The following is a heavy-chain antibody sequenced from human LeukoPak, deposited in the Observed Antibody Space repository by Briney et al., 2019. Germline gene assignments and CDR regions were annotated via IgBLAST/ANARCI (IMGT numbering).Heavy chain of an antibody. V-gene: IGHV4-34*01. CDR3: ARGLEDNWNDSNYFDY. J-gene: IGHJ4*02. D-gene: IGHD1-20*01. CDR1: GGSFSGYY. CDR2: INHSGST. Sequence: SETLSLTCAVYGGSFSGYYWSWIRQPPGKGLGWIGEINHSGSTNYNPSLKSRVTISVDTSKNQFSLKLSSVTAADTAVYYCARGLEDNWNDSNYFDYWGQGTLVTVSS.